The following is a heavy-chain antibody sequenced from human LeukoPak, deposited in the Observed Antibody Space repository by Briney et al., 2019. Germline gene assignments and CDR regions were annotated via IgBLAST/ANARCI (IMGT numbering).Heavy chain of an antibody. Sequence: PSETLSLTCAVSGGSISSGGYSWSWIRQPPGKGLEWIGYIYHSGSTYYNPSLKSRVTISVDTSKNQFSLKLSSVTAADTAVYYCARGHAGDFDYWGQGTLVTVSS. CDR3: ARGHAGDFDY. D-gene: IGHD7-27*01. CDR2: IYHSGST. CDR1: GGSISSGGYS. V-gene: IGHV4-30-2*01. J-gene: IGHJ4*02.